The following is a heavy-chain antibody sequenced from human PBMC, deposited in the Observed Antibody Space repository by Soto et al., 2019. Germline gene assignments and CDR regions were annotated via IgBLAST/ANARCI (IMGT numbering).Heavy chain of an antibody. D-gene: IGHD2-8*01. V-gene: IGHV3-53*01. CDR2: IYAGGFT. CDR3: ARGQSSEWTHPVK. J-gene: IGHJ4*02. Sequence: EVQLVESGGGLIQRGGSLRLSCAASGFTVSVDYISWVRQAPGKGLEWVSVIYAGGFTYYADSVKGRFTISRDNSKNTVYLQMNGLTVEDTGVYYFARGQSSEWTHPVKWGQGTLVIVSS. CDR1: GFTVSVDY.